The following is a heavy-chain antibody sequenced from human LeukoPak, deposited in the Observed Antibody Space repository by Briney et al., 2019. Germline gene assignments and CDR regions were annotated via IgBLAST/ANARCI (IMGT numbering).Heavy chain of an antibody. CDR3: ATVVQSLQDWAPANWFDP. CDR1: GYTLTELS. Sequence: ASVKVSCKVSGYTLTELSMHWVRQAPGKGLEWMGGFDPEDGETIYAQKFQGRVTMTEDTSTDTAYMELSSLRSEDTAVYYCATVVQSLQDWAPANWFDPWGQGTLVTVSS. CDR2: FDPEDGET. J-gene: IGHJ5*02. V-gene: IGHV1-24*01. D-gene: IGHD1-1*01.